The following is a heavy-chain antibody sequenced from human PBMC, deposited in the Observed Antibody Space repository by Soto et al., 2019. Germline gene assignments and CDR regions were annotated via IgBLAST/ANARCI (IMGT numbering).Heavy chain of an antibody. CDR1: GFTFSSYA. V-gene: IGHV3-30-3*01. CDR2: ISYDGSNK. Sequence: GGSLRLSCAASGFTFSSYAMHWVRQAPGKGLEWVAVISYDGSNKYYADSVKGRFTISRDNSKNTLYLQMNSLRAEDTAVYYCARGHCSGGSCYSIRYYYYVMDFWGQGTTVTVSS. CDR3: ARGHCSGGSCYSIRYYYYVMDF. J-gene: IGHJ6*02. D-gene: IGHD2-15*01.